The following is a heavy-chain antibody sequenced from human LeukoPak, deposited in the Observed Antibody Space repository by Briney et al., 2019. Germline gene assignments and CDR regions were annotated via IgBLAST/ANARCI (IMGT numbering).Heavy chain of an antibody. V-gene: IGHV4-34*01. J-gene: IGHJ4*02. CDR1: GGSFSGYY. Sequence: PSETLSLTCAVYGGSFSGYYWSWIRQPPGKGLEWIGEINHSGSTNYNPSLKSRVTISVDTSKNQFSLKLSSVTAADTAVYYCATSSGWYRRGLFDYWGQGTLVTVSS. CDR3: ATSSGWYRRGLFDY. CDR2: INHSGST. D-gene: IGHD6-19*01.